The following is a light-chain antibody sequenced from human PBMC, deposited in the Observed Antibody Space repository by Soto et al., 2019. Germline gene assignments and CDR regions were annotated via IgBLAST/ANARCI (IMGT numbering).Light chain of an antibody. CDR1: QSVSSSY. V-gene: IGKV3-20*01. CDR2: GAS. J-gene: IGKJ2*01. Sequence: EIVLTQSPGTLSLSPGERATLSCRASQSVSSSYLAWYQQKPGQAPRLLIYGASSRATGIPDRFSGSGSGNDFTLNNSRLEPEDFAVYYCQQYGSSPNTFGQGTKLEIK. CDR3: QQYGSSPNT.